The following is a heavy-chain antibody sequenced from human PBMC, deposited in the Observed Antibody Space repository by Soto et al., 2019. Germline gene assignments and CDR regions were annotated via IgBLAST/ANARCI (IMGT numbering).Heavy chain of an antibody. CDR1: GGSVSGGSYF. Sequence: SETLSLTCTVSGGSVSGGSYFWSWVRQPPGKGLEWIGYFYYSGSTKYNPSLKSRVTILEETSKNQFSLKLNSVTAADTAVYYCAREGRMGTFDYWGQGALVT. D-gene: IGHD1-1*01. CDR2: FYYSGST. V-gene: IGHV4-61*01. CDR3: AREGRMGTFDY. J-gene: IGHJ4*02.